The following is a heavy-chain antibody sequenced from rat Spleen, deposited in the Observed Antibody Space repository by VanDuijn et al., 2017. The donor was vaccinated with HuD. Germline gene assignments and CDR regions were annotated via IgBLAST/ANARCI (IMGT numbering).Heavy chain of an antibody. J-gene: IGHJ2*01. CDR2: ISSSSGKI. CDR3: TRERNWAFDH. V-gene: IGHV5-34*01. CDR1: GFTFSDYG. D-gene: IGHD5-1*01. Sequence: EVQLVESGGGLVQPGRSLKLSCVASGFTFSDYGMNWIRQAPGKGLEWVAYISSSSGKIYYADTVKGRFTISRDNAKNTLYLQINSLRSEDTATYYCTRERNWAFDHWGQGVMVTVSS.